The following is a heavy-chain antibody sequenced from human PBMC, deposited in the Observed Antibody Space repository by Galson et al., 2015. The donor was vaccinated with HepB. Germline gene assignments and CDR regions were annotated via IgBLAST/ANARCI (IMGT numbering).Heavy chain of an antibody. Sequence: SLRLSCAASGFTFSSYAMSWVRQAPGKGLEWVSAISGSGGSTYYADSVKGRFTISRDNSKNTLYLQMNSLRAEDTAVYYCAKDQVRGWELLGAFDIWGQGTMVTVSS. D-gene: IGHD1-26*01. J-gene: IGHJ3*02. CDR3: AKDQVRGWELLGAFDI. CDR2: ISGSGGST. V-gene: IGHV3-23*01. CDR1: GFTFSSYA.